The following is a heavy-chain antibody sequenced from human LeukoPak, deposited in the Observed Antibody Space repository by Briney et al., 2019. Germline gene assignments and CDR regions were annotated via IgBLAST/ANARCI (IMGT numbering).Heavy chain of an antibody. V-gene: IGHV1-69*13. CDR1: GVTFSSYA. CDR2: IIPTFGTA. Sequence: GASVNVSCKASGVTFSSYAISRVRLAPGQGLEWMGGIIPTFGTANYAQKFQGRVTITADESTSTAYMELSSLRSEDTAVYYCARVGGGDYYDSSGYLSYWGQGTLVTVSS. CDR3: ARVGGGDYYDSSGYLSY. J-gene: IGHJ4*02. D-gene: IGHD3-22*01.